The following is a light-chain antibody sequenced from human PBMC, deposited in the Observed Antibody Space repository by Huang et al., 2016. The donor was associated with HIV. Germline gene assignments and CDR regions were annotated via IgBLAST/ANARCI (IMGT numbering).Light chain of an antibody. CDR1: QSIKSN. Sequence: IVMTQSPDTLSVSPGERAALSCRAGQSIKSNLAWYQQKPGQAPRLLLYGASTRATGVPARFSGSGSGTEFTLTINNLQSDEFAVYYCQQYDYWPPVTFGQGTKV. V-gene: IGKV3-15*01. J-gene: IGKJ1*01. CDR3: QQYDYWPPVT. CDR2: GAS.